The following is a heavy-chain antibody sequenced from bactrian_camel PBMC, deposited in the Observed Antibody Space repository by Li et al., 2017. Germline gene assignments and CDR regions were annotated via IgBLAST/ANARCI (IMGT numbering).Heavy chain of an antibody. CDR2: IDSDGVT. CDR3: GAERPGIGSGGHCYSVNIAAGGKPDFGY. CDR1: GYTFSSEC. D-gene: IGHD2*01. V-gene: IGHV3S53*01. Sequence: VQLVESGGGSVQAGGSLRLSCAVSGYTFSSECMGWFREITNKQRMQERVPVATIDSDGVTRYSDSVKGRFAITKDNAQNTLYLQMDNLQPEDTAMYYCGAERPGIGSGGHCYSVNIAAGGKPDFGYWGQGTQVTVS. J-gene: IGHJ6*01.